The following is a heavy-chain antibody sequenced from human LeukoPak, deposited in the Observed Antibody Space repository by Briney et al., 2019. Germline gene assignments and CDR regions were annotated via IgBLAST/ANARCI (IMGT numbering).Heavy chain of an antibody. Sequence: SETLSLTCTVSGGSISSYYWSWIRQPPGKGLEWIGYIYYSGSTNYNPSLKSRVTISVDTSKNQFSLKLSSVTAADTAVYYCARALAARRDYNWFDPWGQGTLVTVSS. J-gene: IGHJ5*02. CDR2: IYYSGST. CDR3: ARALAARRDYNWFDP. CDR1: GGSISSYY. D-gene: IGHD6-6*01. V-gene: IGHV4-59*12.